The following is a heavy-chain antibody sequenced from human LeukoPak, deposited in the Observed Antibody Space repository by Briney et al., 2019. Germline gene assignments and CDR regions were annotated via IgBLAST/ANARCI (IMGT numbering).Heavy chain of an antibody. CDR3: ARGENRFDP. CDR1: GGSFSGYY. Sequence: SETLSLTCAVYGGSFSGYYWSWIRQPPGKGLEWIGEINHSGSTNYNPSLKSRVTISVDTSKNQFSLKLSSVTAADTAVYYCARGENRFDPWGQGTLVTVSS. CDR2: INHSGST. J-gene: IGHJ5*02. V-gene: IGHV4-34*01.